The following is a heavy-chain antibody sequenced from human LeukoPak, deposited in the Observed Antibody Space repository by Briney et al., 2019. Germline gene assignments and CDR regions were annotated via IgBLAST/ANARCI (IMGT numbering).Heavy chain of an antibody. D-gene: IGHD3-22*01. J-gene: IGHJ4*02. CDR3: ARGVTYYYDSSGYYSFDY. V-gene: IGHV3-21*01. CDR1: GFTFNSYS. CDR2: ISSSSSYI. Sequence: PGGSLRLSCAASGFTFNSYSMNWVRQAPGKGLEWVSSISSSSSYIYYADSVKGRFTISRDNAKNSLYLQMNSLRAEDTAVYYCARGVTYYYDSSGYYSFDYWGQGTLVTVSS.